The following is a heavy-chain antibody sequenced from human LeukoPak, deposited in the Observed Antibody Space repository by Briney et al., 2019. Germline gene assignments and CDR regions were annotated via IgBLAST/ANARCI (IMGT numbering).Heavy chain of an antibody. CDR1: GYSISSGYY. D-gene: IGHD6-13*01. J-gene: IGHJ4*02. CDR3: ARERTGYSSSWYEGGY. CDR2: IYHSGST. V-gene: IGHV4-38-2*02. Sequence: SETLSLTCTVSGYSISSGYYWGWSRQPPGKGLEWIGSIYHSGSTYYNPSLKSRVTISVDTSKNPFSMKLSSVTAADTAVYYCARERTGYSSSWYEGGYWGQGTLVTVSS.